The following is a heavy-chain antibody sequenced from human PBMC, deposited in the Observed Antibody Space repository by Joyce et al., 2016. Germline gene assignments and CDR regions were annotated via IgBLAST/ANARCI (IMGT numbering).Heavy chain of an antibody. J-gene: IGHJ5*02. CDR1: GFSFSGYW. D-gene: IGHD6-6*01. CDR3: VRGISARPGGPNWFDP. CDR2: INTDGSST. Sequence: EVQLVESGGGLVQPGGSLRLSCAASGFSFSGYWIHWVRQAPGKGLVWVLRINTDGSSTRFADSVKGRFTISRDTAQNTLYLQMNSLRAEDTAVYYCVRGISARPGGPNWFDPWGQGTLVTVSS. V-gene: IGHV3-74*01.